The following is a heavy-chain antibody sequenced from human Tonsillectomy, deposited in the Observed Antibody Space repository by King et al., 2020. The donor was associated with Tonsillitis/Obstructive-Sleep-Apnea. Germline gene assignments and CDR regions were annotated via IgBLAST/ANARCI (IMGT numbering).Heavy chain of an antibody. Sequence: VQLVESGGGLVQPGGSLRLSCAVSGFTLSNYWMSWVRQAPGKGLEGVSNIKKDGSVKYYVDSVKGRFTVSRDNSKNSLYLQMSSLRAEDTAVYYCAGDVAATGYWGQGTLVTVSS. V-gene: IGHV3-7*04. CDR3: AGDVAATGY. CDR1: GFTLSNYW. CDR2: IKKDGSVK. J-gene: IGHJ4*02. D-gene: IGHD6-13*01.